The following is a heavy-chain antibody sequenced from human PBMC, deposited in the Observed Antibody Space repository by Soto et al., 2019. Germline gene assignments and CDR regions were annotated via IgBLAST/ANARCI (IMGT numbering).Heavy chain of an antibody. J-gene: IGHJ4*02. CDR3: ARGVSAIGVQEDFDC. Sequence: GGSLRLSCTASGFTFSDSYMSWIRQAPGKGLDWVSYISSSGTTIYYADSVKGRFTISRDNAKNSLYLQMNSLRAEDTAVYYCARGVSAIGVQEDFDCWGQGTLVTVSS. CDR2: ISSSGTTI. D-gene: IGHD6-6*01. V-gene: IGHV3-11*04. CDR1: GFTFSDSY.